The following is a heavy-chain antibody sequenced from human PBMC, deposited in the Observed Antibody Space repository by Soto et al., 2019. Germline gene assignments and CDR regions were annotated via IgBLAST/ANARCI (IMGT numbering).Heavy chain of an antibody. D-gene: IGHD2-21*02. CDR3: ARDLYCGGDCYWTYYYGMDV. Sequence: ASVKVSCKASGYTFTSYAMHWVRQAPGQRLEWMGWINAGNGNTKYSQKFQGRVTITRDTSASTAYMELSSLRSEDTAVCYCARDLYCGGDCYWTYYYGMDVWGQGTTVTVSS. CDR1: GYTFTSYA. J-gene: IGHJ6*02. CDR2: INAGNGNT. V-gene: IGHV1-3*01.